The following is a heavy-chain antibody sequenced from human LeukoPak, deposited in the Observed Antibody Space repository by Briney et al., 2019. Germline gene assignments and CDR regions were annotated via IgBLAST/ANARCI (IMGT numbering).Heavy chain of an antibody. V-gene: IGHV4-34*01. CDR1: GGSFSGYY. CDR3: ARQGYGSGLDY. D-gene: IGHD6-19*01. Sequence: PSETLSLTCAVYGGSFSGYYWSWIRQPPGKGLEWIGEINHSGSTNYNPSLKSRVTISVDTSKNQFSLRLSSVTSADTAVYYCARQGYGSGLDYWGQGTLVTVSS. CDR2: INHSGST. J-gene: IGHJ4*02.